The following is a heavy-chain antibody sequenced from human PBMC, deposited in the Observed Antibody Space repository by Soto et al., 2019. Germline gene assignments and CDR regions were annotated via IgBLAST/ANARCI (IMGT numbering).Heavy chain of an antibody. V-gene: IGHV3-30-3*01. D-gene: IGHD4-17*01. CDR1: VFTFSDYA. CDR3: ARPAATVIFYSGMDV. J-gene: IGHJ6*02. CDR2: ISFDGSNE. Sequence: GSLRRSCAASVFTFSDYAMHWVRQAPGKGLEWVAIISFDGSNEHYADSVQGRFTISRDNSENTLYLQMNSLRADDTAVYYCARPAATVIFYSGMDVWGQGTTVTVSS.